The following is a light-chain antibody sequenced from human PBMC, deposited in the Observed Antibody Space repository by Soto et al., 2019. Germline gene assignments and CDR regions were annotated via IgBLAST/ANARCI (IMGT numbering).Light chain of an antibody. J-gene: IGLJ3*02. CDR1: SSDVGGYNY. CDR2: EVS. CDR3: SSYAGSNNWV. V-gene: IGLV2-8*01. Sequence: QSALTQPPSVSGSPGQSVTISCTGTSSDVGGYNYVSWYQQHPGKAPKLMIYEVSKRPSGVPDRFSGSKSGNTASLTVSGLQAEDEADYYCSSYAGSNNWVFGGRTKLTVL.